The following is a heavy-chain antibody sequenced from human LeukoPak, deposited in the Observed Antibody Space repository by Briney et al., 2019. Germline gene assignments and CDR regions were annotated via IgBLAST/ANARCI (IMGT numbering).Heavy chain of an antibody. D-gene: IGHD2-2*01. V-gene: IGHV1-46*01. Sequence: ASVKVSCKASGYTFTSYYMYWVRQAPGQGLEWMGIINPSGGSTGYAQKFQGRVTMTRDTSTSTVYMELSSLRSEDTAVYYCAIGQGYCSSTSCYAEWFDPWGQGTLVTVSS. J-gene: IGHJ5*02. CDR2: INPSGGST. CDR3: AIGQGYCSSTSCYAEWFDP. CDR1: GYTFTSYY.